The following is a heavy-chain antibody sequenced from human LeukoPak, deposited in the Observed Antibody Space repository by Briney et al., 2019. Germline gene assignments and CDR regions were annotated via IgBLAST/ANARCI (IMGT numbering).Heavy chain of an antibody. V-gene: IGHV3-11*01. J-gene: IGHJ4*02. Sequence: PGGSLRLSCAASGFSFSRYYMSWVRQTPGKALEWISYIPTSSISVQYADSVRGRFTASRDDAKNSLHLQMDSLRVEDTAVYYCTRAVGLGPGAHFDQWGQGALVIVSS. D-gene: IGHD1-26*01. CDR3: TRAVGLGPGAHFDQ. CDR1: GFSFSRYY. CDR2: IPTSSISV.